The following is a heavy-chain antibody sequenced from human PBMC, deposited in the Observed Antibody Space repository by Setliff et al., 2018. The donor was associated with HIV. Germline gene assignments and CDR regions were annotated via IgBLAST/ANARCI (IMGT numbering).Heavy chain of an antibody. V-gene: IGHV1-46*01. Sequence: ASVKVSCKASGYTFTSYYMHWVRQAPGQGLEWMGIINPSGGSTSYAQKFQDRVTMTRDTSTSTVYMELSSLRSEDTAVYYCARGGSSSRYYYYYMDVWGKGTTVTVSS. CDR2: INPSGGST. CDR1: GYTFTSYY. J-gene: IGHJ6*03. D-gene: IGHD6-6*01. CDR3: ARGGSSSRYYYYYMDV.